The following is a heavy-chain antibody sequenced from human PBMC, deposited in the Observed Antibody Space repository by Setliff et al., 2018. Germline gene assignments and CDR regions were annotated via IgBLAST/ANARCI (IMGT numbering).Heavy chain of an antibody. D-gene: IGHD1-26*01. J-gene: IGHJ4*02. Sequence: PSETLSLTCAVSDYSITNNYYWGWIRQAPGKGLEWIGTAHQSGTTFYNPSLKGQVTMSVDTSKSQFSLKLNSVTATDTAVHYCARQPTGTYQWTFDSWGQGTLGTVSS. CDR1: DYSITNNYY. CDR2: AHQSGTT. V-gene: IGHV4-38-2*01. CDR3: ARQPTGTYQWTFDS.